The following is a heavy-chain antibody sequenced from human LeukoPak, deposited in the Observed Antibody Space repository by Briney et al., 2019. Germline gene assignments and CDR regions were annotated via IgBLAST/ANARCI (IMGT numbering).Heavy chain of an antibody. D-gene: IGHD3-3*01. J-gene: IGHJ6*03. CDR2: ITSNGGST. V-gene: IGHV3-64*01. Sequence: GGSLRLSCAASGFTFSNYAVHWVRQAPGKGLEFVSAITSNGGSTYYANSVKGRFTISRDNSKNTLYLQMGSLRAEDTAVYYCARGTIFGVYYMDAWGKGTTVTVSS. CDR1: GFTFSNYA. CDR3: ARGTIFGVYYMDA.